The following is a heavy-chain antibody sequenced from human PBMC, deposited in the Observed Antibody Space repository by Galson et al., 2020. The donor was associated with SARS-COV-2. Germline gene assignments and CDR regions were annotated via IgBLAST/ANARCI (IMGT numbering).Heavy chain of an antibody. CDR1: GASISSGSYY. CDR2: IYKSGNT. V-gene: IGHV4-61*02. D-gene: IGHD3-3*01. Sequence: SETLSLTCTVSGASISSGSYYWSWIRQPAGKALEWIGRIYKSGNTNYNPSLWSQVTISVDTSKNQFSLKLTSVTAADTAVYYCARGNSPCVTIFGVLTGTCGMDVWGQGTTVTVSS. J-gene: IGHJ6*02. CDR3: ARGNSPCVTIFGVLTGTCGMDV.